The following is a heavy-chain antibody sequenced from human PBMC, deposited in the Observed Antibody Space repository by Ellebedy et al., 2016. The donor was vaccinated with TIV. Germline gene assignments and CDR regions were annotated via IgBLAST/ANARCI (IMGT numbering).Heavy chain of an antibody. Sequence: PGGSLRLSCAASGFTVNNNYMSWVRQAPGQGLVWVSRISSDESDTSYADSVKGRFSISRDNAKNTVYLQMNSLRAEDTAVYYCARDIASSGSYFDPWGRGTLVTVSS. CDR1: GFTVNNNY. D-gene: IGHD6-13*01. CDR2: ISSDESDT. V-gene: IGHV3-74*01. CDR3: ARDIASSGSYFDP. J-gene: IGHJ2*01.